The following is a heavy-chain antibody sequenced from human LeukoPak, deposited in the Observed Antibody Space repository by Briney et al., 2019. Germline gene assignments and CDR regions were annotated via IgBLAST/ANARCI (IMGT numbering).Heavy chain of an antibody. CDR1: GGSISSGVYF. CDR3: ASYHGDYVGNWFDP. Sequence: PSQTLSLTCSVSGGSISSGVYFWSWIRQHPGKGLEWIGYISHSGTTYYNPSLKSRVAISLDTSKNQFSLKLSSVTAADTAVYYCASYHGDYVGNWFDPWGQGTLVTVSS. V-gene: IGHV4-31*03. J-gene: IGHJ5*02. D-gene: IGHD4-17*01. CDR2: ISHSGTT.